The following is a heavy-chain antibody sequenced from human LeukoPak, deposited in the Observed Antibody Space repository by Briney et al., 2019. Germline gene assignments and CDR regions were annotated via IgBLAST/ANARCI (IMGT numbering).Heavy chain of an antibody. V-gene: IGHV3-23*01. Sequence: GGSLRLSCAASGFTFSSYAMSWVRQAPGKGLEWVSAISGSGGSTYYADSVKGRFTISRDNSKNTLYLQMNSLRAEDTAVYYCAKEGITYYYGSGSQNWFDPWGQGTLVTVSS. D-gene: IGHD3-10*01. CDR1: GFTFSSYA. J-gene: IGHJ5*02. CDR3: AKEGITYYYGSGSQNWFDP. CDR2: ISGSGGST.